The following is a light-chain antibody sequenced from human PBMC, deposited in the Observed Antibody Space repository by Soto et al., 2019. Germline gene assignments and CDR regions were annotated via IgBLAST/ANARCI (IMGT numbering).Light chain of an antibody. Sequence: DIVMTQSPDSLAVSLGERATINCKSSQSVIYSSNNKNYLSWYQQKPGQPPKLLIYWASTRESGVPARFSGSGSGTDFTLTISSLQDEDVAVYECQQHHGTPRTFGQGTKVEIK. CDR1: QSVIYSSNNKNY. V-gene: IGKV4-1*01. J-gene: IGKJ1*01. CDR3: QQHHGTPRT. CDR2: WAS.